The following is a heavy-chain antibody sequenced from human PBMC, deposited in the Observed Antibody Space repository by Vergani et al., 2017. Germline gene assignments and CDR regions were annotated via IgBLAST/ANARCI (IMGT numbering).Heavy chain of an antibody. CDR2: IYYSGST. Sequence: QLQLQESGPGLVKPSETLSLTCTVSGGSISSGGYYWSWIRQHPGKGLEWIGYIYYSGSTYYNPSLKSRVTISVDTSKNQFSLKLSSVTAADTAVYYWARVDSQAFGYYYYGMDVGGQGTTVTVSS. CDR3: ARVDSQAFGYYYYGMDV. D-gene: IGHD2-2*03. J-gene: IGHJ6*02. CDR1: GGSISSGGYY. V-gene: IGHV4-31*03.